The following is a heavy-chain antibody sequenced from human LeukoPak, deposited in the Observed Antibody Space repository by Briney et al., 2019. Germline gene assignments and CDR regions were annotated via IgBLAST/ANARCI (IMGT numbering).Heavy chain of an antibody. CDR3: ARDEVRGVIGSNWFDP. J-gene: IGHJ5*02. D-gene: IGHD3-10*01. V-gene: IGHV3-21*04. CDR2: ISSSSSYI. Sequence: GGSLRLSCAASGFTFSSYSMNWVRQAPGKGLEWVSSISSSSSYIYYADSVKGRFTISRDNAKNSLYLQMNSLRSDDTAVYYCARDEVRGVIGSNWFDPWGQGTLVTVSS. CDR1: GFTFSSYS.